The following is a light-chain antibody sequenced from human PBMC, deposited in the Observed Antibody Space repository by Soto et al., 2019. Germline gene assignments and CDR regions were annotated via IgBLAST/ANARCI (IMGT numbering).Light chain of an antibody. CDR3: QSHDSSLSGSV. CDR1: SSNIGAGYD. V-gene: IGLV1-40*01. J-gene: IGLJ3*02. Sequence: QSVLTQPPSVSGAPGQRVTISCTGTSSNIGAGYDVQWYQQLPGTAPTLLIYGNNNRPSGVPGRFTGSKSGTSASLAITGLQAEDEADYYCQSHDSSLSGSVFGGGTQLTVL. CDR2: GNN.